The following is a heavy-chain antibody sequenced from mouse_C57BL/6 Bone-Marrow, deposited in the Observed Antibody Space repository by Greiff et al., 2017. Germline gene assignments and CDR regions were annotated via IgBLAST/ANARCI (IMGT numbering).Heavy chain of an antibody. CDR1: GFTFSSYA. CDR3: ARDYDGSSYNAMDY. Sequence: EVMLVESGGGLVKPGGSLKLSCAASGFTFSSYAMSWVRQTPEKRLEWVATISDGGSYTYYPDNVKGRFTISRDNAKNNLYLQMRHLKSEDTAMYYCARDYDGSSYNAMDYWGQGTSVTVSS. V-gene: IGHV5-4*01. CDR2: ISDGGSYT. D-gene: IGHD1-1*01. J-gene: IGHJ4*01.